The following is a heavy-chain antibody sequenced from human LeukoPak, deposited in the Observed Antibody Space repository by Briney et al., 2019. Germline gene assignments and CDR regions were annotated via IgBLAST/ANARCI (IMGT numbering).Heavy chain of an antibody. V-gene: IGHV3-48*01. J-gene: IGHJ6*03. D-gene: IGHD6-25*01. CDR3: ARFAAGGSYYYYMDV. CDR1: GFTFSSYT. Sequence: GGSLRLSCAASGFTFSSYTMNWVRKPPGKGLEWVSNIGTSSTTIYYADSVKGRFTISRDNAKNSLYLQMNSLRADDTAVYYCARFAAGGSYYYYMDVWGKGTTVTVSS. CDR2: IGTSSTTI.